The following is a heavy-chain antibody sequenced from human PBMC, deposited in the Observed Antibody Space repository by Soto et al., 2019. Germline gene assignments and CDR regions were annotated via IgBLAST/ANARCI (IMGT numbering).Heavy chain of an antibody. CDR2: IWYDGSNK. CDR3: ARGLIRDYYDDAFDI. J-gene: IGHJ3*02. V-gene: IGHV3-33*01. Sequence: QVQLVESGGGVVQPGRSLRLSCAASGFTFSSYGMHWVRQAPGKGLEWVAVIWYDGSNKYYADSVKGRFTISRDNSXXTLYLQMNSLRAEDTAVYYCARGLIRDYYDDAFDIWGQGTMVTVSS. D-gene: IGHD3-22*01. CDR1: GFTFSSYG.